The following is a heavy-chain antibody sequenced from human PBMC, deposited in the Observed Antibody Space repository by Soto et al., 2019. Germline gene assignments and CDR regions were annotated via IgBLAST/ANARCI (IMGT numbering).Heavy chain of an antibody. Sequence: QVQLVQSGAEVKKPGSSVKVSCKASGGTFSSYTISWVRQAPGQGLEWMGRIIPILGIANYAQKFQGRVTITADKSTSTAYMELSSMRSEDTAVYYCARDGGIAAAEYWGQGTLVTVSS. J-gene: IGHJ4*02. D-gene: IGHD6-13*01. CDR2: IIPILGIA. V-gene: IGHV1-69*08. CDR1: GGTFSSYT. CDR3: ARDGGIAAAEY.